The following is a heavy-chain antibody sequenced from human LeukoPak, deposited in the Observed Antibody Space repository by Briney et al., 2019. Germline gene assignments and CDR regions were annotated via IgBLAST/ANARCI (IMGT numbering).Heavy chain of an antibody. CDR2: MSYDGTHK. Sequence: GGSLRLSCAASGFTFSNYGLHWVRQAPGKGLEWVAFMSYDGTHKYHSDSVRGRFTISRDNSKNTLLLQMNSLRSEDTAVYFCAKDFGYGDCFDYWGQGTLVTVSS. CDR1: GFTFSNYG. D-gene: IGHD4-17*01. CDR3: AKDFGYGDCFDY. V-gene: IGHV3-30*18. J-gene: IGHJ4*02.